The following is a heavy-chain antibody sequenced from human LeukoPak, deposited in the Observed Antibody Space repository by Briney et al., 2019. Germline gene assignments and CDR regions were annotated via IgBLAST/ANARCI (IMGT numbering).Heavy chain of an antibody. D-gene: IGHD3-3*01. Sequence: GESLKISCKGSGYSFTSYWIGWVRQMPGKGLEGMGIIYPGDSDTRYSPSFQGQVTISADKSISTAYLQWSSLTASATAMYYCARRGPHYDSPTDYWGQGTLVTVSS. J-gene: IGHJ4*02. CDR2: IYPGDSDT. CDR1: GYSFTSYW. V-gene: IGHV5-51*01. CDR3: ARRGPHYDSPTDY.